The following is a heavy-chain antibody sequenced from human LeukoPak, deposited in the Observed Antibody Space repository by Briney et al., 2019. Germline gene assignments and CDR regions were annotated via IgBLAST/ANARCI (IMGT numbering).Heavy chain of an antibody. CDR2: ISYDGSNK. CDR3: AREVRGSGGSRYYGMDV. CDR1: GFTFSSYW. Sequence: GGSLRLSCAASGFTFSSYWMTWVRQAPGKGLEWVAVISYDGSNKYYADSVKGRFTISRDNSKNTLYLQMNSLRAEDTAVYYCAREVRGSGGSRYYGMDVWGQGTTVTVSS. V-gene: IGHV3-30-3*01. D-gene: IGHD2-15*01. J-gene: IGHJ6*02.